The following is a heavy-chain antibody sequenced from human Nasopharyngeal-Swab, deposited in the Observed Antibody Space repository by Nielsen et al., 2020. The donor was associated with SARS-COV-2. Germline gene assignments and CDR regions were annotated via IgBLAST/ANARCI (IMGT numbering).Heavy chain of an antibody. J-gene: IGHJ4*02. D-gene: IGHD2-2*01. V-gene: IGHV3-73*01. CDR1: GFTFSGSA. CDR3: TRRSGYCSSTSCRGGDY. CDR2: IRGKANSYAT. Sequence: GESLKISCAASGFTFSGSAMHWVRQASGKGLEWVGRIRGKANSYATAYAASVKGRFTISRDDSKNTAYLQMNSLKTEDTAVYYCTRRSGYCSSTSCRGGDYWGQGTLVTVSS.